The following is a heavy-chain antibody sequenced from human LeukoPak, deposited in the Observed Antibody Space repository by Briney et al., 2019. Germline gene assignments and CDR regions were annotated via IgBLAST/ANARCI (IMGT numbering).Heavy chain of an antibody. CDR1: GGSFSGYY. CDR3: ASRLTIFGVVHLGAFDI. D-gene: IGHD3-3*01. CDR2: INHSGST. Sequence: SETLSPTCAVYGGSFSGYYWSWIRQPPGKGLEWIGEINHSGSTNYDPSLKSRVTISVDTSKNQFPLKLSSVTAADTAVYYCASRLTIFGVVHLGAFDIWGQGTMVTVSS. J-gene: IGHJ3*02. V-gene: IGHV4-34*01.